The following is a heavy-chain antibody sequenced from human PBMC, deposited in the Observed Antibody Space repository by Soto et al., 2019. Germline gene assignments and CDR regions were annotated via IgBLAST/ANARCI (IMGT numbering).Heavy chain of an antibody. V-gene: IGHV3-30-3*01. D-gene: IGHD3-10*01. Sequence: RSLRLSCAASGFTFSSYAMHCVRQAPGQGLEWGAVISYDGSNKYYADSVKGRFTNSRDNSKNTLYLQMNSLRAEDTAVYYCARSLGSRDYYYYGMDVWGQGTTVTVSS. J-gene: IGHJ6*02. CDR3: ARSLGSRDYYYYGMDV. CDR1: GFTFSSYA. CDR2: ISYDGSNK.